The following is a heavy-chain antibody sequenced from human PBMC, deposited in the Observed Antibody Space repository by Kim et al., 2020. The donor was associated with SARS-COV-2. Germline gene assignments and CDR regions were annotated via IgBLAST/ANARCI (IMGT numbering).Heavy chain of an antibody. Sequence: SETLSLTCTVSGGSISSSSYYWGWIRQPPGKGLEWIGSIYYSGSTYYNPSLKSRVTISVDTSKNQFSLKLSSVTAADTAVYYCARHFVGYYDSSGSDAFDIWGQGTMVTVSS. CDR3: ARHFVGYYDSSGSDAFDI. CDR1: GGSISSSSYY. J-gene: IGHJ3*02. D-gene: IGHD3-22*01. CDR2: IYYSGST. V-gene: IGHV4-39*01.